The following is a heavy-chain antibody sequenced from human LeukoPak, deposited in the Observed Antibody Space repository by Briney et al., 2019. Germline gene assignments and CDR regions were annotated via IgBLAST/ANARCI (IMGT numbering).Heavy chain of an antibody. CDR3: ARFPYCSSTSCYARRGFDY. V-gene: IGHV4-59*01. D-gene: IGHD2-2*01. J-gene: IGHJ4*02. Sequence: SETLSLTCTVSGGSISSYYWSWIRQPPGKGLEWIGYIYYSGSTNYNPSLKSRVTISVDTSKNQFSLKLSSVTAAGTAVYYCARFPYCSSTSCYARRGFDYWGQGTLVTVSS. CDR2: IYYSGST. CDR1: GGSISSYY.